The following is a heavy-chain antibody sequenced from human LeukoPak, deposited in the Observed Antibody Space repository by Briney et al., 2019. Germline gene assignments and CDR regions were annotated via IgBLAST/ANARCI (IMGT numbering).Heavy chain of an antibody. V-gene: IGHV1-46*01. CDR2: INPRGGSA. J-gene: IGHJ2*01. CDR1: GYTFTSFY. Sequence: ASVKVSCKASGYTFTSFYMHWVRQAPGQGLEWMGIINPRGGSATSAQRFQGRVTLTRDTSTSTVYMELSSLRSEDTAVYYCARVVGLWSVIWYLDLWGRGTLVTVSS. D-gene: IGHD2-21*01. CDR3: ARVVGLWSVIWYLDL.